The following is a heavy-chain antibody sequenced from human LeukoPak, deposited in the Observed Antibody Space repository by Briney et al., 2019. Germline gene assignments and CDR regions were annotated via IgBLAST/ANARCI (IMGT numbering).Heavy chain of an antibody. CDR1: GFTFSSYW. CDR2: IKQDGSEK. J-gene: IGHJ4*02. Sequence: GGSLRLSCAASGFTFSSYWMSWVRQAPGKGLEWVANIKQDGSEKYYVDSVKGRFTISRDNAKNSLYLQMNSLRAEDTAVYYCARDRRCSSTSCHPVEWYFDYWGQGTLVTVSS. CDR3: ARDRRCSSTSCHPVEWYFDY. D-gene: IGHD2-2*01. V-gene: IGHV3-7*01.